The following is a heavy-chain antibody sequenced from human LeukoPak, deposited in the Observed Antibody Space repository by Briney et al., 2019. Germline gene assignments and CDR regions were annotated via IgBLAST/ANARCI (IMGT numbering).Heavy chain of an antibody. CDR1: GFTFDDYG. J-gene: IGHJ3*02. V-gene: IGHV3-20*04. Sequence: PGGSLRLSCAASGFTFDDYGMSWVRQAPGKGLEWVSGINWNGGSTGYADSVKGRFTISRDNSKNTLYLQMNSLRAEDTAVYYCAAPSAPSGDERPADTAMPPAGYDAFDIWGQGTMVTVSS. D-gene: IGHD5-18*01. CDR3: AAPSAPSGDERPADTAMPPAGYDAFDI. CDR2: INWNGGST.